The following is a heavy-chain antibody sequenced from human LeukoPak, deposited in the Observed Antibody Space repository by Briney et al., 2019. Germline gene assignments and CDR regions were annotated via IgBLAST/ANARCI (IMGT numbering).Heavy chain of an antibody. V-gene: IGHV4-34*01. CDR2: INHSGGT. CDR3: ARGRRPPYYYYYYMDV. J-gene: IGHJ6*03. Sequence: PETLSLTCVLYGGSFSVYYWSWIRPPPGEGLEWIGEINHSGGTNYNTSLKSRVTISVDTSKNQFSLKLSSVTAADTAVYYCARGRRPPYYYYYYMDVWGKGTTVTISS. CDR1: GGSFSVYY.